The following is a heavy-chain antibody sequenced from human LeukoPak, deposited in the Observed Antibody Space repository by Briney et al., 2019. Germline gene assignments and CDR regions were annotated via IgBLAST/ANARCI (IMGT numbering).Heavy chain of an antibody. Sequence: GGSLRLSCAASGFTFSSYAMHWVRQAPGKGLKWVAVISYDGSNKYYADSVKGRFTISRDNSKNTLYLQMNSLRAEDTAVYYCARDGGRGSWYSDYWGQGTLVTVSS. D-gene: IGHD6-13*01. V-gene: IGHV3-30-3*01. J-gene: IGHJ4*02. CDR3: ARDGGRGSWYSDY. CDR1: GFTFSSYA. CDR2: ISYDGSNK.